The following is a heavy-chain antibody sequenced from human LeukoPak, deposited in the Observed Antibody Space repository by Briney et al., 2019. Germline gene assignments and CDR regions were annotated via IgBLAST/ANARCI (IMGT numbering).Heavy chain of an antibody. CDR2: ISSSSSYI. Sequence: GGSLRLSCVGSGFSFGNAWMTWVRQAPGKGLEWVSSISSSSSYIYYADSVKGRFTISRDNAKNSLYLQMNSLRAEDTAVYYCARGGGWLQFWGQGTMVTVSS. J-gene: IGHJ3*01. D-gene: IGHD5-24*01. V-gene: IGHV3-21*01. CDR1: GFSFGNAW. CDR3: ARGGGWLQF.